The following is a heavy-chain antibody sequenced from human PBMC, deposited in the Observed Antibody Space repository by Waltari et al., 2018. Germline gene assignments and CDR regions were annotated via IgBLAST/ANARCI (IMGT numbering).Heavy chain of an antibody. Sequence: QVQLVESGGGVVQPGRSLRLPCAASGFTFSRYGLPWVRQAPGKGLEWVAVIWYDGSNKYYADSVKGRFTTSRDNSKNTLYLQMNSLRAEDTAVYYCAKEMANWGQGTMVTVSS. CDR1: GFTFSRYG. V-gene: IGHV3-33*06. CDR3: AKEMAN. J-gene: IGHJ3*01. CDR2: IWYDGSNK. D-gene: IGHD5-12*01.